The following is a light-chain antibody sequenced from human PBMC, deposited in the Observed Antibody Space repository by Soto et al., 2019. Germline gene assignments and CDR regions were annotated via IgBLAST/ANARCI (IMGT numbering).Light chain of an antibody. CDR2: AAS. J-gene: IGKJ4*01. CDR3: QQSYSIPVT. CDR1: QSISTY. V-gene: IGKV1-39*01. Sequence: DIQMTQSPSSLSASVGDRVTITCRASQSISTYLNWYQQKPGKAANLLIYAASSLQSGVPSRFSGSGSGTDFTLTISSLQREDSATYYCQQSYSIPVTFGGGTKVEIK.